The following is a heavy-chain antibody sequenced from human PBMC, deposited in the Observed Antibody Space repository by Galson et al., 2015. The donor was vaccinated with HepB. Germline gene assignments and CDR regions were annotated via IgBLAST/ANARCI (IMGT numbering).Heavy chain of an antibody. CDR3: AKDLRFGTTVTTFAFDI. V-gene: IGHV3-23*01. D-gene: IGHD4-17*01. J-gene: IGHJ3*02. CDR2: ISGSGGST. CDR1: GFTFSSYA. Sequence: SLRLSCAASGFTFSSYAMSWVRQAPGKGLEWVSAISGSGGSTYYADSVKGRFTISRDNSKNTLYLQMNSLRAEDTAVYYCAKDLRFGTTVTTFAFDIWGQGTMVTVSS.